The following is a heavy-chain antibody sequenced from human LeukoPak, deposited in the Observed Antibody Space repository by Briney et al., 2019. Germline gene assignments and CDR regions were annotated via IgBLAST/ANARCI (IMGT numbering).Heavy chain of an antibody. Sequence: PGRSLRLSCAASGFTFSSYGMHWVRQAPGKGLEWVAVIWYDGNREYYADSVKGRFTISRDNSKNTLYLQMNSLRAEDTAVYYCASEDRYTSYYYYGMDVWGQGTTVTVS. CDR1: GFTFSSYG. J-gene: IGHJ6*02. D-gene: IGHD1-14*01. CDR2: IWYDGNRE. V-gene: IGHV3-33*01. CDR3: ASEDRYTSYYYYGMDV.